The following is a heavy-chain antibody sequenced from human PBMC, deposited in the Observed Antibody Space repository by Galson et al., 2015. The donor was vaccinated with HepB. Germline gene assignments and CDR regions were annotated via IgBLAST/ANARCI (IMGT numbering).Heavy chain of an antibody. CDR3: ARDSTSYYDSSGYYYGLDY. V-gene: IGHV1-18*01. J-gene: IGHJ4*02. D-gene: IGHD3-22*01. CDR1: GYTFTSYD. Sequence: SVKVSCKASGYTFTSYDITWVRQAAGQGLEWMAWISGYNGNTKYAQQLRGRVTVTTDTSTSTAYMELRSLRSDDTAVYYCARDSTSYYDSSGYYYGLDYWGQGTLVTVSS. CDR2: ISGYNGNT.